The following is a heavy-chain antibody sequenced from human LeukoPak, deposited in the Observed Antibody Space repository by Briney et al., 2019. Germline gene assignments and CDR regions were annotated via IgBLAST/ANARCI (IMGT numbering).Heavy chain of an antibody. Sequence: GGSLRLSCAASGFTFRNYWMSWVRQAPGKGLEWVAHMNKDGSEKLYIDSVKARFIISRDNAKNTLSLQMDSLTPEDTAVYYCVRDAGVSGYVLLDYWGQGTLVTVSS. CDR2: MNKDGSEK. CDR3: VRDAGVSGYVLLDY. D-gene: IGHD5-12*01. V-gene: IGHV3-7*01. J-gene: IGHJ4*02. CDR1: GFTFRNYW.